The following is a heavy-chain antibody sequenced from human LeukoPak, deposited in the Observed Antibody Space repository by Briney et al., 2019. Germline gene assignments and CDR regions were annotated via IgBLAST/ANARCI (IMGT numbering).Heavy chain of an antibody. Sequence: GGSLRLSCATSGFTFSTYAMTWVRQAPGKGLEWVSAVDIYATKTNYADSVKGRFTISRDNSKNTLYLQMNSLRGEDTAIYYCARDYKADFWGQGTLVTVSS. CDR2: VDIYATKT. V-gene: IGHV3-23*05. J-gene: IGHJ4*02. D-gene: IGHD3-10*01. CDR3: ARDYKADF. CDR1: GFTFSTYA.